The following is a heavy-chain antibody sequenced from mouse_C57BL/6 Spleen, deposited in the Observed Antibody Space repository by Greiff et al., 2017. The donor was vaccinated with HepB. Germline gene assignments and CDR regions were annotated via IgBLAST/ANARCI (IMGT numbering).Heavy chain of an antibody. J-gene: IGHJ3*01. V-gene: IGHV3-6*01. CDR1: GYSITSGYY. CDR2: ISYDGSN. CDR3: ARSWDYSFAY. D-gene: IGHD1-1*01. Sequence: EVQLQESGPGLVKPSQSLSLTCSVTGYSITSGYYWNWIRQVPGNKLEWMGYISYDGSNNYNPALKNRISITRDTSKNQFFLKLNSVTTEDTATYYCARSWDYSFAYWGQGTLVTVSA.